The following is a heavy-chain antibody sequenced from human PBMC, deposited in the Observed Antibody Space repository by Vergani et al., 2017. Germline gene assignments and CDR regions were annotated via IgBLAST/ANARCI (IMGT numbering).Heavy chain of an antibody. CDR3: TKGSVYYHDSAGHGYDPYTGFDL. J-gene: IGHJ3*01. D-gene: IGHD5-12*01. CDR1: GFTFSTYG. Sequence: QVQLVETGGGVVQPGRSLRLSCAASGFTFSTYGMHWVRQAPGKGLEWVAVIWHDGNKYYVDSVKGRFTISRDNAKNSLFLEMNSLRFEDTAVYFCTKGSVYYHDSAGHGYDPYTGFDLWGQGTLVTVSS. V-gene: IGHV3-33*03. CDR2: IWHDGNK.